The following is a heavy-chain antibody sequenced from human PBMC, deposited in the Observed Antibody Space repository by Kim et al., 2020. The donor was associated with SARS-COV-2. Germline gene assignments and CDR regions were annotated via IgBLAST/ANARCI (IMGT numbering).Heavy chain of an antibody. Sequence: SQTLSLTCTVSGGSISSSDYYWGWIRQPPGKGLEWIGIIFYTGKTYYNPSLKSRVPISVDTSKNQFSLELTSVTAADTAVYYCGRHKTGADWFDPWGQGTLVTVSS. D-gene: IGHD3-10*01. J-gene: IGHJ5*02. CDR3: GRHKTGADWFDP. CDR1: GGSISSSDYY. CDR2: IFYTGKT. V-gene: IGHV4-39*01.